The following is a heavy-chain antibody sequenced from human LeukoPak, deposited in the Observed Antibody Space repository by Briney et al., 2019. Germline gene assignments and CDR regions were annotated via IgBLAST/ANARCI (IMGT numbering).Heavy chain of an antibody. V-gene: IGHV3-23*01. Sequence: GGSLRLSCAASGFTFSIYAMSWVRQAPGKGLEWVSAISGGGGSTYYADSAKGRFTISRDNSKNTLYLQMNSLRAEDTAVYYCAKVLSGSLLDYWGQGTLVTVSS. CDR2: ISGGGGST. D-gene: IGHD1-26*01. J-gene: IGHJ4*02. CDR1: GFTFSIYA. CDR3: AKVLSGSLLDY.